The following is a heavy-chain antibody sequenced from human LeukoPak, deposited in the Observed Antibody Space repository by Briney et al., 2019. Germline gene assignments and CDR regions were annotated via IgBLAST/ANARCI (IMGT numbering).Heavy chain of an antibody. CDR2: IYYSGST. D-gene: IGHD5-24*01. CDR1: GGSISSGGYY. V-gene: IGHV4-31*03. Sequence: PSETPSLTCTVSGGSISSGGYYWSWIRQHPGKGLEWIGYIYYSGSTYYNPSLKSRVTISVDTSKNQFSLKLSSVTAADTAVYYCARPKKGDGYHDYYFDYWGQGTLVTVSS. J-gene: IGHJ4*02. CDR3: ARPKKGDGYHDYYFDY.